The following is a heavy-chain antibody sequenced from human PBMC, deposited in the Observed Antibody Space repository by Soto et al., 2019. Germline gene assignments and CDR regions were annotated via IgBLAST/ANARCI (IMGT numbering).Heavy chain of an antibody. Sequence: SETLSLTCTVSGGFISRRNQYLGWIRQPPGKGLEWVGSASYSGTTYHNPSLESRLTISADTAQNHFSLRLSSVTAADTAVYYCASGKDYVRESNRHYYFDHWGQGALVTVSS. CDR1: GGFISRRNQY. CDR2: ASYSGTT. D-gene: IGHD3-16*02. V-gene: IGHV4-39*02. J-gene: IGHJ4*02. CDR3: ASGKDYVRESNRHYYFDH.